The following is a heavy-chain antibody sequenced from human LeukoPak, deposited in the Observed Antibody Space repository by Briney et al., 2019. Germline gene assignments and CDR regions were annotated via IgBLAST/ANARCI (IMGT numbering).Heavy chain of an antibody. J-gene: IGHJ4*02. D-gene: IGHD6-13*01. CDR3: AKGRSSSWFHYFDY. Sequence: GGSLRLSCAASGFTFSSYAMSWVRQAPGKGLEWVSAISGSGGSTYYADSVKGRFTISRDNSKNTLYPQMNSLRAEDTAVHYCAKGRSSSWFHYFDYWGQGTLVTVSS. V-gene: IGHV3-23*01. CDR1: GFTFSSYA. CDR2: ISGSGGST.